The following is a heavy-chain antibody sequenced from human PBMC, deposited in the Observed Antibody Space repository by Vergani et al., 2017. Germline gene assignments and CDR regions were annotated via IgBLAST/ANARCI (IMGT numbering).Heavy chain of an antibody. CDR1: GFTFSSYG. CDR2: ISYDGSNK. V-gene: IGHV3-30*03. J-gene: IGHJ4*02. D-gene: IGHD3-3*01. CDR3: ARDLLRGAYDFWSGSFAC. Sequence: QVQLVESGGGVVQPGRSLRLSCAASGFTFSSYGMHWVRQAPGKGLEWVAVISYDGSNKYYADSVKGRFTISRDKSKNSLYLQMNSLRAEDSAVYYCARDLLRGAYDFWSGSFACGGQGSLATVSS.